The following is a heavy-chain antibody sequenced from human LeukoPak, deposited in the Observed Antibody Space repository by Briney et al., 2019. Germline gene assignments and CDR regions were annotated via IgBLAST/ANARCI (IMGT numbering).Heavy chain of an antibody. CDR2: IYYSGST. CDR1: GGSISSSSYY. J-gene: IGHJ4*02. Sequence: SETLSLTCTVSGGSISSSSYYWGWICQPPGKGLEWIGSIYYSGSTYYNPSLKSRVTISVDTSKNQFSLKLSSVTAADTAVYYCASYYDILTGPPYRGHFDYWGQGTLVTVSS. D-gene: IGHD3-9*01. V-gene: IGHV4-39*07. CDR3: ASYYDILTGPPYRGHFDY.